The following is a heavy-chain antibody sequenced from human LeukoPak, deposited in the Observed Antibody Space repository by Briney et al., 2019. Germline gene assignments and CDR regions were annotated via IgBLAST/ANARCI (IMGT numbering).Heavy chain of an antibody. D-gene: IGHD6-19*01. CDR2: ISRGGTT. V-gene: IGHV4-59*08. CDR3: ARRVTSSGWYRDDT. J-gene: IGHJ5*02. Sequence: PSETLSLTCTVSGGSISSDYWSWIRQPPGKGLEWIGYISRGGTTSYNPSLQSRVTISVDTSKNQFSLKVTSVNAADTAVYYCARRVTSSGWYRDDTWGQGTLVTVSS. CDR1: GGSISSDY.